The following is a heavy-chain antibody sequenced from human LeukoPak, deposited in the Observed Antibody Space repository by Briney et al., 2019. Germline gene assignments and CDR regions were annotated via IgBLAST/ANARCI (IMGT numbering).Heavy chain of an antibody. CDR1: GGSISSSSYY. J-gene: IGHJ4*02. CDR2: IYYSGST. Sequence: SETLSLTCTVSGGSISSSSYYWGWIRQPPGKGLEWIGSIYYSGSTYYNPSLKSRVTISVDTSKNQFSLKLSSVTAADTAVYYCASGGNWYEFDYWGQGTLVTVSS. V-gene: IGHV4-39*07. D-gene: IGHD1-1*01. CDR3: ASGGNWYEFDY.